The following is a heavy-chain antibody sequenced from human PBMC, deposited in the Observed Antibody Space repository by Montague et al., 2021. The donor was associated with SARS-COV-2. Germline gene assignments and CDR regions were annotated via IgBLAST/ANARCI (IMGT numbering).Heavy chain of an antibody. CDR2: INHSGST. CDR1: GGSFSGYY. Sequence: SETLSLTCAVYGGSFSGYYWSWIRQPPGKGLEWIGEINHSGSTNXNPSLKSRVTISVDTSKNQFSLKLSSVTAADTAVYYCARGYDYVWGSYRYTCYFDYWGQGTLVTVSS. CDR3: ARGYDYVWGSYRYTCYFDY. J-gene: IGHJ4*02. V-gene: IGHV4-34*01. D-gene: IGHD3-16*02.